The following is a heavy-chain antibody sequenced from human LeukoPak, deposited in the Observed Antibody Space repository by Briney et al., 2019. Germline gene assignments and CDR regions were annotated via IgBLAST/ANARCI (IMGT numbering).Heavy chain of an antibody. CDR3: AREGHTTTAGPDY. J-gene: IGHJ4*02. V-gene: IGHV4-34*01. D-gene: IGHD4-17*01. Sequence: PSETLSLTCAVYGGSFSGYHWSWIRQPPGKGLEWIGEINHSGSTNYNPSLKSRVTISVDTSKNQFSLRLSSVTAADTAVYYCAREGHTTTAGPDYWGQGTLVTVSS. CDR1: GGSFSGYH. CDR2: INHSGST.